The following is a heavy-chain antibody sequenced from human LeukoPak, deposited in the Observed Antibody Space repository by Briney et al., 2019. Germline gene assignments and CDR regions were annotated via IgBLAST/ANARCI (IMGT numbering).Heavy chain of an antibody. J-gene: IGHJ3*01. Sequence: GGSLSLSCVASECTFSDYTMNWVRQAPGKGLEWVSSSSSRSSFIYYADSVRGRFTISRDNARNSVYLQMDSLRAEDTAVYFCARDWARTGYCSSANCPDAFDLWGQGTMVTVSS. CDR2: SSSRSSFI. D-gene: IGHD2-2*01. CDR3: ARDWARTGYCSSANCPDAFDL. V-gene: IGHV3-21*01. CDR1: ECTFSDYT.